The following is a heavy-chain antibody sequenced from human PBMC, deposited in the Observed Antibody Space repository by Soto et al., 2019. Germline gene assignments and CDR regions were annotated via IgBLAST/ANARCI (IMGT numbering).Heavy chain of an antibody. Sequence: GASVKVSCKASGGTFSSYAISWVRQAPGQGLEWMGGIIPIFGTANYAQKFQGRVTITADESTSTAYMELSSLRSEDTAVYYCASRSNDYVWGSYRYRFDYWGQGTLVTVSS. J-gene: IGHJ4*02. D-gene: IGHD3-16*02. CDR3: ASRSNDYVWGSYRYRFDY. V-gene: IGHV1-69*13. CDR2: IIPIFGTA. CDR1: GGTFSSYA.